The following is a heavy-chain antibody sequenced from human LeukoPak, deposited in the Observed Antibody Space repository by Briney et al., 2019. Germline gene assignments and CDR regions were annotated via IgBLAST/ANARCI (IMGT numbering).Heavy chain of an antibody. J-gene: IGHJ6*02. CDR3: ARVVYSTGMDV. Sequence: SVKVSCKASGGTFSSYAISWVRQAPGQGLEWMGRVIPIFGIANYAQKFQGRVTITADKSTSTAYMELSSLRSEDTAVYYCARVVYSTGMDVWGQGTTVTVSS. D-gene: IGHD6-13*01. V-gene: IGHV1-69*04. CDR1: GGTFSSYA. CDR2: VIPIFGIA.